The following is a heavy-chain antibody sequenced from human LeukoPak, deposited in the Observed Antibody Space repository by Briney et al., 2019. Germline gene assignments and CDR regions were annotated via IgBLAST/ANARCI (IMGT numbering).Heavy chain of an antibody. V-gene: IGHV1-18*01. CDR3: ARPMGSGDYEIAGTFDI. CDR1: GYTFTSYG. CDR2: ISAYNGNT. D-gene: IGHD4-17*01. J-gene: IGHJ3*02. Sequence: ASVKVSCKASGYTFTSYGISWVRQAPGQGLEWMGWISAYNGNTNYAQKLQGRVTMTTDTSTSTAYMELRSLRSDDTAVYYCARPMGSGDYEIAGTFDIWGQGTTVTVSS.